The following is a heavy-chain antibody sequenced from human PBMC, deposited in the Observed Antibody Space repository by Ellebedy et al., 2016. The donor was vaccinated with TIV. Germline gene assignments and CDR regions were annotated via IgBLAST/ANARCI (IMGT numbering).Heavy chain of an antibody. D-gene: IGHD6-19*01. V-gene: IGHV3-48*02. CDR3: AAGYSGGLYGIDY. CDR1: GFSFGIYS. J-gene: IGHJ4*02. CDR2: ITGSSSNI. Sequence: GESLKISCAASGFSFGIYSMFWVRQAPGKGLEWVSYITGSSSNIYNADYVKGRFTIFRDNAKYSLYLQMNSLRDEDTAVYYCAAGYSGGLYGIDYWGQGTLVIVSS.